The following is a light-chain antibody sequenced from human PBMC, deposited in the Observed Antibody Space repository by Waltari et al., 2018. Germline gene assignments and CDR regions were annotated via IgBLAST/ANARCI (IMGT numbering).Light chain of an antibody. V-gene: IGKV4-1*01. Sequence: DIVMTQYPVPPAVPLGERVTTNCQSRQSLLYNSNDKNYLAWYQQKPGQPPKLLFYWASTRHSGVTDRCSGSGAATDFTLTISGLQAEDVAVYYCQQYYSRRTFGQGTRVEIK. J-gene: IGKJ1*01. CDR1: QSLLYNSNDKNY. CDR2: WAS. CDR3: QQYYSRRT.